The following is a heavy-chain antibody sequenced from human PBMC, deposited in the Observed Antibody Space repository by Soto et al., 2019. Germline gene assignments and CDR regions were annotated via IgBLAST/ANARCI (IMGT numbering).Heavy chain of an antibody. V-gene: IGHV1-46*01. J-gene: IGHJ4*02. D-gene: IGHD3-3*01. CDR3: ARVYVRVKNDDFWSGYYDY. CDR1: GYTFTTNY. CDR2: INPNGAST. Sequence: QVQLVQSGAEVMKPGASVKISCKTSGYTFTTNYINLVRQGPGQGLVLVGLINPNGASTTYAQTFQGIVTMTSDTPTRPVYMELSSLRSDHTAVYYCARVYVRVKNDDFWSGYYDYWGQGTLVTVSS.